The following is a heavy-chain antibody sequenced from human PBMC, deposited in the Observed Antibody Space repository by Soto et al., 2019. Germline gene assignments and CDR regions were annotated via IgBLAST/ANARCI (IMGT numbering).Heavy chain of an antibody. CDR1: GGSISSYY. Sequence: SETLSLTCTVSGGSISSYYWSWIRQPPGKGLEWIGYIYYSGSTNYNPSLKSRVTISVDTSKNQFSLKLSSVTAADTAVYYCARGYSSGRHAPYYYYYGMDVWGQGTTVTVSS. V-gene: IGHV4-59*01. CDR3: ARGYSSGRHAPYYYYYGMDV. J-gene: IGHJ6*02. CDR2: IYYSGST. D-gene: IGHD6-19*01.